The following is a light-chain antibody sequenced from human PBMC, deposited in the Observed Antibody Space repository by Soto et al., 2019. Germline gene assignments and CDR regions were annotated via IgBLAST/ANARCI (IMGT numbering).Light chain of an antibody. CDR3: QQNNSVTRN. Sequence: DIQMTQSPSSLSASVGDRFTITCRASQSISNNLIWYQQKPGKAPNVLINAASSLQSGVPSRFSGSGSGTDFTLTISSLQPEDFATYYCQQNNSVTRNFGQGTKWIS. CDR2: AAS. CDR1: QSISNN. V-gene: IGKV1-39*01. J-gene: IGKJ2*01.